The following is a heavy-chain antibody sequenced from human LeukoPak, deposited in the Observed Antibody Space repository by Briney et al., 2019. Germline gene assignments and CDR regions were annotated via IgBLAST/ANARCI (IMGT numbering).Heavy chain of an antibody. V-gene: IGHV3-48*01. D-gene: IGHD3-10*02. CDR2: ISSTSSTI. CDR1: GFTFSSYS. J-gene: IGHJ6*04. CDR3: AELGITMIGGV. Sequence: GGSLRLSCAASGFTFSSYSMNWVRQAPGKGLEWVSYISSTSSTIYYADSVKGRFTISRDNAKNSLYLQMSSLRAEDTAVYYCAELGITMIGGVWGKGTTVTISS.